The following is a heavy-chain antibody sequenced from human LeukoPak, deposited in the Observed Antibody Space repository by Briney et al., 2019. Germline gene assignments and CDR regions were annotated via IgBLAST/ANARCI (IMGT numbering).Heavy chain of an antibody. CDR3: ARGARSFGTMTTGLRGLQTSRAFDP. J-gene: IGHJ5*02. CDR2: IKQDESEK. Sequence: PGGSLRLSCASSGFNFGAYWMSWVRQAPGKGLEWVATIKQDESEKYYVDSVKGRFTISRDNAKNSLYLQMNSLRAEDTAVYYCARGARSFGTMTTGLRGLQTSRAFDPWGQGTLVTVSS. CDR1: GFNFGAYW. V-gene: IGHV3-7*01. D-gene: IGHD3-16*01.